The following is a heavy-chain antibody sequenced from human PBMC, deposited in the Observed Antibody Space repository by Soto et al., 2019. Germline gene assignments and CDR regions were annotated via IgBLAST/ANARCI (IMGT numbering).Heavy chain of an antibody. CDR1: GGSISSSNW. V-gene: IGHV4-4*02. D-gene: IGHD6-19*01. CDR2: IYHSGST. J-gene: IGHJ4*02. Sequence: SETLSLTCAVSGGSISSSNWGSWVRQPPGKGLEWNGEIYHSGSTNYNPSIKSLVTISVDKSKKPFSLKLSSVTAADSAVYYCARLRYSSGWYGGDYFAYGGQGTLFTVS. CDR3: ARLRYSSGWYGGDYFAY.